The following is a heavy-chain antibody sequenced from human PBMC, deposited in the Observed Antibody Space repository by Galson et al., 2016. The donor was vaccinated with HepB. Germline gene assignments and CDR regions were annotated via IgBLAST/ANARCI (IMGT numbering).Heavy chain of an antibody. CDR3: ATDKFSSSWPSNYYYYSVVDV. D-gene: IGHD2-2*01. Sequence: SETLSLTCSVSGDSITSTNYYWGWIRQPPGKGLEWIGSVHYSGGTYYNPSLKSRLTISVDTSKNQFSLKLRSVTAADTAVYYCATDKFSSSWPSNYYYYSVVDVWGQGTTVTVSS. V-gene: IGHV4-39*07. CDR1: GDSITSTNYY. J-gene: IGHJ6*02. CDR2: VHYSGGT.